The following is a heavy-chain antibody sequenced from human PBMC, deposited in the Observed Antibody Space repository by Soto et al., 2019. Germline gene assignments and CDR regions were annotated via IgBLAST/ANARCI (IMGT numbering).Heavy chain of an antibody. CDR2: ISPANGRS. CDR1: GYSFTSYG. V-gene: IGHV1-18*01. D-gene: IGHD1-26*01. Sequence: QAQLLQSGGEVRQPGASVTVSCKASGYSFTSYGIVWVRQAPGQGFEWMGWISPANGRSDYGFNFQGALTMTTETSTDTAYIQLGSLIPDDTATYFCARLPADDRRNSGATDGTLYYFLYMDLWGGGTTITVSP. J-gene: IGHJ6*01. CDR3: ARLPADDRRNSGATDGTLYYFLYMDL.